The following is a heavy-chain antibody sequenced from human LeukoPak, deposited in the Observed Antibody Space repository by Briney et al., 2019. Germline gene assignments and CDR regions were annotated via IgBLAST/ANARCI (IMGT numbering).Heavy chain of an antibody. CDR2: ISYDGSNK. CDR3: AREGCSSTSCYEEVGDY. D-gene: IGHD2-2*01. J-gene: IGHJ4*02. V-gene: IGHV3-30*04. CDR1: GFTFSSYA. Sequence: GRSLRLSCAASGFTFSSYAMHWVRQAPGKGLEWVAVISYDGSNKYYADSVKGRFTISRDNSKNTLYLQMNSLRAEDTAVYYCAREGCSSTSCYEEVGDYWGQGTLVTVSS.